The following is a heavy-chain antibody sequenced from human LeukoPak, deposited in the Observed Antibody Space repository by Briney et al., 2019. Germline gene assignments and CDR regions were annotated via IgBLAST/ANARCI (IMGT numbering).Heavy chain of an antibody. Sequence: PGGSLRLSCATSGFTFSNYWMSWVRRAPGKGLEWVANIKQDGSDKYYVDSVKGRFTISRDNAKNSLYLQMNILRAEDTAVYYCARGEGLGTTNGGYYFAYWGQGSLVIVSS. CDR2: IKQDGSDK. J-gene: IGHJ4*02. CDR3: ARGEGLGTTNGGYYFAY. V-gene: IGHV3-7*01. CDR1: GFTFSNYW. D-gene: IGHD1-26*01.